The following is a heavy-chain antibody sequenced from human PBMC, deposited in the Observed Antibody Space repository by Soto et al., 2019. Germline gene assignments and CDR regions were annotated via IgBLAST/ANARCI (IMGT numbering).Heavy chain of an antibody. V-gene: IGHV1-46*01. CDR1: GYTFTSYY. D-gene: IGHD5-12*01. CDR3: ARDSGYVYPRYYFDY. J-gene: IGHJ4*02. CDR2: INPSGGST. Sequence: ASVKVSCKAFGYTFTSYYMHWVRQAPGQGLEWMGIINPSGGSTSYAQKFQGRVTMTRDTSTSTVYMELSSLRSEDTAVYYCARDSGYVYPRYYFDYWGQGTLVTVSS.